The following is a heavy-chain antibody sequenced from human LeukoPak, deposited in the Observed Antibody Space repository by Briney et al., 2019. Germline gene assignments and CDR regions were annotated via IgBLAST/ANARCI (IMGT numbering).Heavy chain of an antibody. D-gene: IGHD3-22*01. Sequence: PGGSLRLSCAASGFAFGAYTMNWVRQAPGKGLEWVPSISSTRSYMYYSDSVKGRFTISRDNAKNSLYLQMNSLRAEDTAVYYCARDRYYYDDSGSDYWGQGTLVTVSS. J-gene: IGHJ4*02. CDR2: ISSTRSYM. V-gene: IGHV3-21*06. CDR1: GFAFGAYT. CDR3: ARDRYYYDDSGSDY.